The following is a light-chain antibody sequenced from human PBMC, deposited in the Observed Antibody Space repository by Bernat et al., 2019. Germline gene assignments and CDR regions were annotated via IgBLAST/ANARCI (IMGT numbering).Light chain of an antibody. V-gene: IGKV1-6*02. Sequence: AIQMTQSPSSLSASVGDRVTITCRASQDITNELVWYQQKPGKAPKLLISSASSLQSGVPSRFSGSGSGTDFTLTVSSLQPEDFATYYCLQNYVYPLTFGGGTKVEIK. CDR2: SAS. CDR1: QDITNE. J-gene: IGKJ4*01. CDR3: LQNYVYPLT.